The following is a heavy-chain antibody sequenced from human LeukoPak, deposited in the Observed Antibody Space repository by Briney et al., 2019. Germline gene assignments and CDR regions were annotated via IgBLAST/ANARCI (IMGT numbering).Heavy chain of an antibody. CDR3: ARRGYSDYSGFDY. D-gene: IGHD1-26*01. J-gene: IGHJ4*02. CDR1: GYTFTGYY. V-gene: IGHV3-21*01. CDR2: ISGGSDDI. Sequence: SCKASGYTFTGYYMHWVRQAPGKGLEWVSSISGGSDDIYYADSVKGRFTISRDNSKNSLYLQMKRLRAEDTALYYCARRGYSDYSGFDYWGQGTLVTVSS.